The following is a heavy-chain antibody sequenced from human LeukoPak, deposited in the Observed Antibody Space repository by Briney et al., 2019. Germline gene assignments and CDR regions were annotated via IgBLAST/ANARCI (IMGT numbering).Heavy chain of an antibody. CDR3: ARTYGDYDYYYGMDV. J-gene: IGHJ6*01. CDR1: GITVSSHY. D-gene: IGHD4-17*01. Sequence: GGSLRLSCAASGITVSSHYMTWVRQAPGKGLEWASVIDSGGSTNSADSVKGRFSVSRDNSKNTLYLQMNSLRVEDTAVYYCARTYGDYDYYYGMDVWGQGATVTVSS. CDR2: IDSGGST. V-gene: IGHV3-66*01.